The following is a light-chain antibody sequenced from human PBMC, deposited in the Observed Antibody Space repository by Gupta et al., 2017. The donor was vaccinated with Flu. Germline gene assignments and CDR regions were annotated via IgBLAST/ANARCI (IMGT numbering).Light chain of an antibody. J-gene: IGLJ1*01. Sequence: VKLTCTLDSGNTRSAVEWHQQKPEEGPRCLVRIKSDGTEKSGDGSPDRFSASSSGAERNLTIASLQSDDEDDYYWQAWDTGVRVFGPGTKVNVL. V-gene: IGLV4-69*01. CDR3: QAWDTGVRV. CDR2: IKSDGTE. CDR1: SGNTRSA.